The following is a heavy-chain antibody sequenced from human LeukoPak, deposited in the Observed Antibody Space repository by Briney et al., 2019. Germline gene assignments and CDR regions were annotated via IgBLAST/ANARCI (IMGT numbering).Heavy chain of an antibody. CDR3: ARDIAVAADY. Sequence: GGALRLPCAASGFTVSSYSTNWGRQAPGQGLEWLSSIRSSSSHIYYAEPVKGRLTISRDNAKNSLYLQMNSLRAEDTAVYYCARDIAVAADYWGQGTLVTVSS. CDR1: GFTVSSYS. D-gene: IGHD6-19*01. V-gene: IGHV3-21*01. CDR2: IRSSSSHI. J-gene: IGHJ4*02.